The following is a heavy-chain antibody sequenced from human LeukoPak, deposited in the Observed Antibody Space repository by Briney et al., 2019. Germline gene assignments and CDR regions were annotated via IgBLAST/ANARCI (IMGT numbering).Heavy chain of an antibody. D-gene: IGHD3-10*01. V-gene: IGHV1-8*01. CDR3: ANVGIYGAGSRRHPHHDY. J-gene: IGHJ4*02. CDR1: GYTFTNYD. CDR2: MNLNSGNT. Sequence: ASVTESCKASGYTFTNYDINWVRQATGQGLEGMGWMNLNSGNTGYAQKFQGRVTMTRNTSISTAYMELSSLRSEDTAVYYCANVGIYGAGSRRHPHHDYWGQGTLVTVSS.